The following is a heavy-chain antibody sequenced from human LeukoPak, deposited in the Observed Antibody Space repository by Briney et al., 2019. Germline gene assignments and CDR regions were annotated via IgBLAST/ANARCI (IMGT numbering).Heavy chain of an antibody. V-gene: IGHV1-46*01. CDR1: GYTFTSYY. J-gene: IGHJ4*02. CDR2: INPSGGST. Sequence: ASVKVSCKASGYTFTSYYIHWVRQAPGQGLEWMGIINPSGGSTSYAQKFQGRVTMTRDTSTSTVYMELSSLRSEDTAVYYCARVDRRIQLWSDPRDPYYFDYWGQGTLVTVSS. D-gene: IGHD5-18*01. CDR3: ARVDRRIQLWSDPRDPYYFDY.